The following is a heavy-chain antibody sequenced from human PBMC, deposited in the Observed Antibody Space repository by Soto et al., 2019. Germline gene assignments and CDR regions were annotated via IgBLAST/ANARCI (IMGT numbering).Heavy chain of an antibody. J-gene: IGHJ4*02. Sequence: QVQLQQSGPVLLKASQTLSLTCDISGDSVSSNTAARNWIRQSPSRGLEWLGRTFYRSKWLNDFGLSVESRITITADTSKNQFSLHLRSVTPEDTAIYYCARDELHYRTPLDSWGQGTLVTVSS. D-gene: IGHD3-10*01. V-gene: IGHV6-1*01. CDR2: TFYRSKWLN. CDR1: GDSVSSNTAA. CDR3: ARDELHYRTPLDS.